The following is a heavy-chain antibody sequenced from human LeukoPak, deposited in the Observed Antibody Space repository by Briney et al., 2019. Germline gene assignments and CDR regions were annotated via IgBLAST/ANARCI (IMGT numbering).Heavy chain of an antibody. Sequence: SETLSLTCTVSGGSISSYYWSWIRQPPGKGLEWIGYIYYSGSTNYNPSLKSRVTISVDTSKNQFSLKLSSVTAADTAVYYCARDRRGVFDYWGQGTLVTVSS. CDR2: IYYSGST. CDR1: GGSISSYY. D-gene: IGHD2-8*01. V-gene: IGHV4-59*12. J-gene: IGHJ4*02. CDR3: ARDRRGVFDY.